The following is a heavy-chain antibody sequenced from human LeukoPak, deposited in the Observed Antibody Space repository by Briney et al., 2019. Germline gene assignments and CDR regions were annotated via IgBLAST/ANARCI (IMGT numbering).Heavy chain of an antibody. Sequence: PSETLSLTCAVYGGSFSGYYWSWIRQPPGKGLEWIGEINHSGSTNYNPSLKSRVTISVDTSKNQFSLKLSSVTAADTAVYYCARVTQIVVVVAATTDAFDIWGQGTTVTVSS. CDR1: GGSFSGYY. V-gene: IGHV4-34*01. CDR2: INHSGST. D-gene: IGHD2-15*01. CDR3: ARVTQIVVVVAATTDAFDI. J-gene: IGHJ3*02.